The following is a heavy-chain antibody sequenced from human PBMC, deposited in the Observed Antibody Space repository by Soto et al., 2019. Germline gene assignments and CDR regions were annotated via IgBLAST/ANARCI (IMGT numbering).Heavy chain of an antibody. Sequence: SVKVSCKASGCTFSSYAISWVRQAPGQGLEWMGGIIPIFGTANYAQKFQGRVTITADESTSTAYMELSSLRSEDTAVYYCARVVYNWMLDGAFDIWGQGTMVTVSS. J-gene: IGHJ3*02. D-gene: IGHD1-20*01. V-gene: IGHV1-69*13. CDR1: GCTFSSYA. CDR2: IIPIFGTA. CDR3: ARVVYNWMLDGAFDI.